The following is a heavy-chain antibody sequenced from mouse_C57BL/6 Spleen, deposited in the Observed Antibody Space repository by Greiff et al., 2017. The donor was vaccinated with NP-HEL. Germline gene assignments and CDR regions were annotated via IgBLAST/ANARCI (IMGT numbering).Heavy chain of an antibody. D-gene: IGHD2-3*01. V-gene: IGHV1-55*01. J-gene: IGHJ4*01. CDR3: ARERVYDGYFYYAMDY. CDR2: IYPGSGGT. CDR1: GYTFTSYW. Sequence: QVQLQQPGAELVKPGASVKMSCKASGYTFTSYWITWVKQRPGQGLEWIGDIYPGSGGTNYNEKFTSKATLTVDTSSSTAYMQLSSLTSEDSAVYYCARERVYDGYFYYAMDYWGQGTSVTVSS.